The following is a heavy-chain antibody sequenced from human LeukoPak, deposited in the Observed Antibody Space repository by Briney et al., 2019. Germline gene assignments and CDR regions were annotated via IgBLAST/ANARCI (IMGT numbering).Heavy chain of an antibody. D-gene: IGHD3-10*01. CDR2: INPNSGGT. V-gene: IGHV1-2*06. CDR1: GYTFTGCY. Sequence: ASVKVSCKASGYTFTGCYMHWVRQAPGQGLEWMGRINPNSGGTNYAQKFQGGVTMTRDTSISTAYMELSRLRSDDTAVYYCARERYFGSGNYYNANTDFDYWGQGTLVTVSS. CDR3: ARERYFGSGNYYNANTDFDY. J-gene: IGHJ4*02.